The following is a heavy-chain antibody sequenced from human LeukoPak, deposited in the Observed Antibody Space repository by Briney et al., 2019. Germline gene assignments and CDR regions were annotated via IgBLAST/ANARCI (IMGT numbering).Heavy chain of an antibody. D-gene: IGHD2-2*01. CDR1: GFTVSSNY. CDR2: IYSGGST. J-gene: IGHJ5*02. V-gene: IGHV3-53*01. CDR3: AKFGSSSATLNWFDP. Sequence: PGGSLRLSCAASGFTVSSNYMSWVRQAPGKGLEWVSVIYSGGSTYYADSVKGRFTISRDNSKNTLYLQMNSLRAEDTAVYYCAKFGSSSATLNWFDPWGQGTLVTVSS.